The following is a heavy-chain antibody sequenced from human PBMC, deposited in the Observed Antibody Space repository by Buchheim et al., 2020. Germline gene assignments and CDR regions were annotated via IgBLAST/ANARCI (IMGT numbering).Heavy chain of an antibody. Sequence: EVGLLESGGSLAQPGGSLILSCAASGFTFTSYLMMWVRQGPGKGLECVSTINGRGDNTYYADSVTGRFIIPRDTSRNPIYLRMDSLRVEDTAIYYCAKVGSSAYFFESWGRGTL. CDR3: AKVGSSAYFFES. CDR1: GFTFTSYL. V-gene: IGHV3-23*01. J-gene: IGHJ4*02. CDR2: INGRGDNT.